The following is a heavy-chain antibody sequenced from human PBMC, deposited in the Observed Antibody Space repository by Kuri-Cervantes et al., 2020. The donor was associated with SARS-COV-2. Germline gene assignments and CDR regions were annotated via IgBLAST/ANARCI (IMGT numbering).Heavy chain of an antibody. D-gene: IGHD3-10*01. CDR3: ASRRITMVRGVIVIPDYFDY. CDR1: RYSFTSYW. J-gene: IGHJ4*02. Sequence: GESLKISCKGSRYSFTSYWIGWVRQMPGKGLEWMGLIYPGDSDTRYSPSFQGQATISADKSISTAYLQWSSLKASDTALYYCASRRITMVRGVIVIPDYFDYWGQGTLVTVSS. CDR2: IYPGDSDT. V-gene: IGHV5-51*01.